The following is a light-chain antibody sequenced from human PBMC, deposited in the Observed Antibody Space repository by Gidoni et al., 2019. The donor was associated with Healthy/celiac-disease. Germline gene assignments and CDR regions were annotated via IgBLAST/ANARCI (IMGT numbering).Light chain of an antibody. Sequence: DIQMPQSPSTLSASVGDRVTITCRASQSISSWLAWYQQKPGKAPKLLIYKASSLESGVPSRFSGSGSGTEFTLTISSLQPDDFATYYCQQYNSYSRRTFGQGTKVEIK. J-gene: IGKJ1*01. V-gene: IGKV1-5*03. CDR2: KAS. CDR1: QSISSW. CDR3: QQYNSYSRRT.